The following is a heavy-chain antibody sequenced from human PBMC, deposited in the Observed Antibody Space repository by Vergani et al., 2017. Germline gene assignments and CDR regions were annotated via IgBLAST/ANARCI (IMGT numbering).Heavy chain of an antibody. J-gene: IGHJ5*02. V-gene: IGHV4-59*11. CDR2: IHYSENT. D-gene: IGHD6-19*01. CDR1: FDSIRNLY. CDR3: ASDTHSGQRADR. Sequence: QVQLQESGPGLVKSSETLSLTCSVSFDSIRNLYRNWIRQPPGKGLEWIGSIHYSENTNYNPSLNTRVTISVDTSKNQFSLTLTSVTAADTAVYYCASDTHSGQRADRWGQGILVTVTS.